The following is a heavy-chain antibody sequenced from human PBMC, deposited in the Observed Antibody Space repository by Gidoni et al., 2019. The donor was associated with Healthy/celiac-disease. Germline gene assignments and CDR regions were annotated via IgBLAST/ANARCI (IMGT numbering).Heavy chain of an antibody. CDR2: IYYSGST. CDR3: ARVLEMEGRNFDWFHTPHGFDI. Sequence: QVQLQESGPGLVKPSQTLSLTCTVSGGSISSGGYSWTWIRPHPGKGLAWIGYIYYSGSTYYNPSLKSRITISVDTSKNQFSLRLSSVTAADTAVYYCARVLEMEGRNFDWFHTPHGFDIWGQGTMVTVSS. V-gene: IGHV4-31*03. CDR1: GGSISSGGYS. D-gene: IGHD3-9*01. J-gene: IGHJ3*02.